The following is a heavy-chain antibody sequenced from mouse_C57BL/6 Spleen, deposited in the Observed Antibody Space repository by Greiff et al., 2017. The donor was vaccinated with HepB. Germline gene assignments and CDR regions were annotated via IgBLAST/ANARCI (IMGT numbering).Heavy chain of an antibody. CDR2: IYPGSGST. D-gene: IGHD2-1*01. V-gene: IGHV1-55*01. CDR1: GYTFTSYW. CDR3: ARSRYGNFFAY. J-gene: IGHJ3*01. Sequence: QVQLQQPGAELVKPGASVKMSCKASGYTFTSYWITWVKQRPGQGLEWIGDIYPGSGSTNYNEKFKSKATLTADTSSSTAYMQLSSLTSEDSAVYYCARSRYGNFFAYWGQGTLVTVSA.